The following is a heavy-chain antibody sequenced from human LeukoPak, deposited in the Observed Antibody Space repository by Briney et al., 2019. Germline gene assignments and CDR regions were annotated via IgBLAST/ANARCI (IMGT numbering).Heavy chain of an antibody. V-gene: IGHV4-59*01. CDR2: IYYSGST. J-gene: IGHJ4*02. D-gene: IGHD1-26*01. CDR3: ARDLVGGSYIDY. Sequence: SETLSLTCTVSGGSISSYYWSWIRQPPGKGLEWIGYIYYSGSTNYNPSLKSRVTISVDTSKNQFSLKLSSVTAADTAVYYCARDLVGGSYIDYWGQGTLVTVSS. CDR1: GGSISSYY.